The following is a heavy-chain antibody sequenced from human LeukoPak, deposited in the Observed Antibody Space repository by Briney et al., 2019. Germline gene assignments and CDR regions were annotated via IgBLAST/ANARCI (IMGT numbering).Heavy chain of an antibody. J-gene: IGHJ4*02. V-gene: IGHV1-2*02. Sequence: ASVKVSCKASGYIFTGYYMHWVRQAPGQGLEWMGWINPNSGGTNSAPKLQGRVTMTRDTSISTAYMELSSLRSDDTAVYYCAREAGSSSSSPIYWGQGTLVTVSS. CDR3: AREAGSSSSSPIY. D-gene: IGHD6-6*01. CDR1: GYIFTGYY. CDR2: INPNSGGT.